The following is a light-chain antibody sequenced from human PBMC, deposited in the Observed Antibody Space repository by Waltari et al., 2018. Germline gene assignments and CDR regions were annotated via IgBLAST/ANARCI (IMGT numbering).Light chain of an antibody. V-gene: IGLV6-57*04. J-gene: IGLJ3*02. CDR3: QSYDGSGSWV. CDR2: EDH. CDR1: GGTFASNF. Sequence: MLTQTHSVSESPGKTITISCTRSGGTFASNFVHWYWQPPGRAPSTVIYEDHQIPSGVPDRFSGSFDRSSNSASLTISGLKTEDEAEYYCQSYDGSGSWVFGGWTKLTVL.